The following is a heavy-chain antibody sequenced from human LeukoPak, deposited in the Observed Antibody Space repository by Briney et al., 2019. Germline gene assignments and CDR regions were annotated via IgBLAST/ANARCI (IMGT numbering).Heavy chain of an antibody. J-gene: IGHJ4*02. V-gene: IGHV1-2*06. Sequence: ASVKVSCKASEDTLTGYYMHWVRQAPGQGLEWMGRINPNSGDTNYAQKFQGRVTMTMDTSISTAYMELSRLRSDDTAVYYCTRGGVDYWGQGSLVTVSS. D-gene: IGHD3-10*01. CDR3: TRGGVDY. CDR2: INPNSGDT. CDR1: EDTLTGYY.